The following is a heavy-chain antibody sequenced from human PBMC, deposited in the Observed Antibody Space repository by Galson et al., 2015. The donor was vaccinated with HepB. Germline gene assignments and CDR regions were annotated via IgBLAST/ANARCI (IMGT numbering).Heavy chain of an antibody. J-gene: IGHJ4*02. D-gene: IGHD3-22*01. CDR3: ARDQGYYYDSSGYFDY. CDR2: IIPIFGIA. V-gene: IGHV1-69*10. CDR1: GGTFSSYA. Sequence: SVKVSCKASGGTFSSYAISWVRQAPGQGLEWMGGIIPIFGIANYAQKFQGRVTITADKTTSTAYMELSSLRSEDTAVYYCARDQGYYYDSSGYFDYWGQGTLVTVSS.